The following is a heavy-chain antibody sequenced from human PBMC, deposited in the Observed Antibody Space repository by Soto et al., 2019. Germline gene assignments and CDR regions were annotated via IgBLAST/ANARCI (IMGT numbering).Heavy chain of an antibody. Sequence: ASVKVSCKASGYTFTSYYMHWVRQAPGQGLEWMGIINPSGGSTSYAQKFQGRVTMTRDTSTSTVYMELSRLRSDDTAVYYCARGPAGGYFDYWGQGSPVTVSS. CDR1: GYTFTSYY. J-gene: IGHJ4*02. V-gene: IGHV1-46*01. CDR2: INPSGGST. CDR3: ARGPAGGYFDY.